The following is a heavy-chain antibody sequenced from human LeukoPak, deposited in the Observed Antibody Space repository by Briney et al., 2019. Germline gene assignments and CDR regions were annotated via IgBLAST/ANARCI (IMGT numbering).Heavy chain of an antibody. CDR3: ARDYSSGWYGAFDI. CDR1: GYTFTSYG. V-gene: IGHV1-18*01. CDR2: ISAYNGNT. D-gene: IGHD6-19*01. Sequence: ASVKVSCKASGYTFTSYGISGVRQAPGQGLEWMGWISAYNGNTNYAQKLQGRVTMTTDTSTSTAYMELRSLRSDDTAVYYCARDYSSGWYGAFDIWGQGTMVTVSS. J-gene: IGHJ3*02.